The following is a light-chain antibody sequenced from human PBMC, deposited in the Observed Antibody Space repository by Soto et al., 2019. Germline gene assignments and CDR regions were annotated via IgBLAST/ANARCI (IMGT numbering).Light chain of an antibody. V-gene: IGKV3-20*01. Sequence: EIVMTPSPDILSVSPGERATLSCRASQSIRGNLAWYQQKPGQAPRLLIYGASRRATGIPDRFSGSGSGTEFSLTISRLEPEDFAVYYCQQYGSSPITFGQGTRLEIK. CDR3: QQYGSSPIT. CDR1: QSIRGN. CDR2: GAS. J-gene: IGKJ5*01.